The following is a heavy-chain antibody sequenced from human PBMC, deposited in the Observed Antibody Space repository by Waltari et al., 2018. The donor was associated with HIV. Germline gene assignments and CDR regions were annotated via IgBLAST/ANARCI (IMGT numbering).Heavy chain of an antibody. CDR3: ARDGGLSSTEGGVDP. V-gene: IGHV4-31*03. D-gene: IGHD2-2*01. Sequence: QVQLQESGPGLVKPSQTLSLTCTVSGGSISSGGYYWSWLRQPPGKGLEWIGYIYYSGGTYYNPSLKSRVTISLDTSKNQFSLKLSSVTAADTAVYYCARDGGLSSTEGGVDPWGQGTLVTVSS. J-gene: IGHJ5*02. CDR1: GGSISSGGYY. CDR2: IYYSGGT.